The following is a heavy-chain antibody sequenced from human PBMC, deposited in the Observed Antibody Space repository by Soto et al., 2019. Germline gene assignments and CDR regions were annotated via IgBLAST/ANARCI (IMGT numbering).Heavy chain of an antibody. CDR1: GFTFSSYE. D-gene: IGHD3-10*01. CDR3: ARDPPFGELPWFDP. V-gene: IGHV3-48*03. Sequence: PGGSLRLSCAASGFTFSSYEMNWVRQAPGKGLEWVSYISSSGSTIYYADSVKGRFTISRDNAKNSLYLQMNSLRAEDTAVYYCARDPPFGELPWFDPWGHGTLVTVSS. CDR2: ISSSGSTI. J-gene: IGHJ5*02.